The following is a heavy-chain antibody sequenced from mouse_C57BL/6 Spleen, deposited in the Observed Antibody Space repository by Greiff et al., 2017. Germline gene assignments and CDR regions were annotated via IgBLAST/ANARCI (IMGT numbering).Heavy chain of an antibody. Sequence: QVQLQQSGPELVKPGASVKISCKASGYAFSSSWMNWVKQRPGKGLEWIGRIYPGDGDTNYNGKFKGKATLTADKSSSTAYMQLSSLTSEDSAVYFCARSDGNYLIDYWGQGTTLTVSS. CDR3: ARSDGNYLIDY. CDR1: GYAFSSSW. D-gene: IGHD2-1*01. CDR2: IYPGDGDT. V-gene: IGHV1-82*01. J-gene: IGHJ2*01.